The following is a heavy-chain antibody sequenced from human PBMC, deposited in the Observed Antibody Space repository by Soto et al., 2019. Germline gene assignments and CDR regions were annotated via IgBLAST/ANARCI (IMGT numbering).Heavy chain of an antibody. CDR1: GGSFSGYY. Sequence: PSETLSLTCAVYGGSFSGYYWSWIRQPPGKGLEWIGEINHSGSTNYNPSLKSRVTISVDTSKNQFSLKLSSVTAADTAVYYCARVGGYSGYDWATDYWGQGTLATVSS. D-gene: IGHD5-12*01. CDR3: ARVGGYSGYDWATDY. V-gene: IGHV4-34*01. CDR2: INHSGST. J-gene: IGHJ4*02.